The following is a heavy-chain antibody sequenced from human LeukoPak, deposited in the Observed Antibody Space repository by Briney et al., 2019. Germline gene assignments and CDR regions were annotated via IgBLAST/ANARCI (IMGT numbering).Heavy chain of an antibody. CDR2: INHSGST. CDR3: ARVDSSGYLYYFDY. J-gene: IGHJ4*02. CDR1: GGSFSGYY. D-gene: IGHD3-22*01. Sequence: PSETLSLTCAVYGGSFSGYYWGWIRQPPGKGLEWIGEINHSGSTNYNPSLKSRVTISVDKSKNQFSLKLSSVTAADTAVYYCARVDSSGYLYYFDYWGQGTLVTVSS. V-gene: IGHV4-34*01.